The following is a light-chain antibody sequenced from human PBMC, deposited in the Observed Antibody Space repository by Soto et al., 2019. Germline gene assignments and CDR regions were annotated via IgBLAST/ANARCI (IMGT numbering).Light chain of an antibody. J-gene: IGKJ5*01. CDR3: QQYNNWPFS. Sequence: EIVMTQSPATLSASPVGGATLSCRAAQDVTTNFAWYQLKRGQPPRLLIYDISTRATGVPARFSGSGSGTEFTLTISGLQSEDFALYFCQQYNNWPFSFGQGTRLEI. CDR2: DIS. CDR1: QDVTTN. V-gene: IGKV3-15*01.